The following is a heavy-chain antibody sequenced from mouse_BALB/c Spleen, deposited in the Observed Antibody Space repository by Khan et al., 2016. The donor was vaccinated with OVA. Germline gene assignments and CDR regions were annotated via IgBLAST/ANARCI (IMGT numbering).Heavy chain of an antibody. CDR1: GYTFTNHH. CDR2: INPHNDYT. D-gene: IGHD1-1*01. CDR3: AREIYYGYYTLDY. Sequence: VQLQQSGAELVRPGASVKISCKAFGYTFTNHHINWVKQRPGQGLDWIGYINPHNDYTRYNQKFKDKATLTVEKSSSTAYMELSSLTSEDSAVFYCAREIYYGYYTLDYWGQGTSVTVSS. V-gene: IGHV1S45*01. J-gene: IGHJ4*01.